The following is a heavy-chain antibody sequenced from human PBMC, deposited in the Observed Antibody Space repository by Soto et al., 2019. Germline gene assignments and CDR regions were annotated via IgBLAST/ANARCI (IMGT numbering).Heavy chain of an antibody. CDR3: ARAWTATAGWANWFDL. Sequence: QVQLQESGPGLVEPSQTLSLTCTVSGGSISGGGYYWSWIRQHPGKGLEWIGYIYYSGTTYYNPSXXGRLTISVDTSKTQFSLKLSSVTAADTAVYYCARAWTATAGWANWFDLWGXGTLVTVSS. V-gene: IGHV4-31*03. CDR2: IYYSGTT. J-gene: IGHJ5*02. D-gene: IGHD6-13*01. CDR1: GGSISGGGYY.